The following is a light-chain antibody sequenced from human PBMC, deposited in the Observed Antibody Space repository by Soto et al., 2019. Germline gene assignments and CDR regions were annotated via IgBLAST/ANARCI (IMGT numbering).Light chain of an antibody. Sequence: DIHMTQSPSSLSAYVGDRVTITCRASQSISSYLNWYQQKPGKAANLLIYTTSSLESGVPSRFSGSGSGTDFTLTISSLQPEDFATYFCQQSYSRPRTFGQGTKVDIK. CDR1: QSISSY. CDR3: QQSYSRPRT. J-gene: IGKJ1*01. CDR2: TTS. V-gene: IGKV1-39*01.